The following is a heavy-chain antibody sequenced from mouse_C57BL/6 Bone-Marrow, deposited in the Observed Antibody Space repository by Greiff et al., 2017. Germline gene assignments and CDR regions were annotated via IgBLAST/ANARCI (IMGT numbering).Heavy chain of an antibody. CDR3: AREVLRYYYAMDY. CDR2: INTSSGYT. J-gene: IGHJ4*01. D-gene: IGHD1-1*01. CDR1: GYTFTSYT. V-gene: IGHV1-4*01. Sequence: QVQLQQSGAELARPGASVKMSCKASGYTFTSYTMHWVKQRPGQGLEWIGYINTSSGYTKYNQKFKDKATLTADKSSSTAYMQLSSLTSDDSAVYYCAREVLRYYYAMDYWGQGTSVTVSS.